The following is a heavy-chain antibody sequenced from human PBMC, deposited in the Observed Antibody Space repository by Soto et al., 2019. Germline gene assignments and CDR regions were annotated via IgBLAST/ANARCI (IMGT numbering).Heavy chain of an antibody. Sequence: QVQLVESGGGLVKPGESLRVSCTASGFSFGDYYMSWLRQAPGKGLEWISYISHNSDSFYYADSVKGRFTISRDNSKNSLFLHMDNLRAEDTAVYYCAREDLCTTGTCLLLRRKTNYFDYWGPGTQVTFSS. V-gene: IGHV3-11*01. J-gene: IGHJ4*02. CDR3: AREDLCTTGTCLLLRRKTNYFDY. CDR1: GFSFGDYY. CDR2: ISHNSDSF. D-gene: IGHD2-8*01.